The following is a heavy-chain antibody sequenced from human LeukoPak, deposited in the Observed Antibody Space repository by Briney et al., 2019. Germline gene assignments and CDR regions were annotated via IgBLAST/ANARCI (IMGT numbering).Heavy chain of an antibody. V-gene: IGHV1-69*01. D-gene: IGHD6-13*01. CDR2: IIPIFGTA. J-gene: IGHJ6*04. Sequence: ASVKVSCKASGGTFSSYAISWVRQAPGQELEWMGGIIPIFGTANYAQKFQGRVTITADESTSTAYMELSSLRSEDTAVYYCARREVKAAPDDYYYYGMDVWGKGTTVTVSS. CDR3: ARREVKAAPDDYYYYGMDV. CDR1: GGTFSSYA.